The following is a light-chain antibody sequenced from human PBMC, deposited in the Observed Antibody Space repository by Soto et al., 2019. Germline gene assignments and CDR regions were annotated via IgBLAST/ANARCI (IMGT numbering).Light chain of an antibody. CDR2: KAS. CDR3: QQYNSYSRT. CDR1: RSISSW. J-gene: IGKJ1*01. V-gene: IGKV1-5*03. Sequence: DIQMTQSPSTLSASVGDRVTITCRASRSISSWLAWYQQKPGKAPKLLIYKASSLESGVPSRVSGSGSGTEFTLTISSLQPDDFATYYCQQYNSYSRTFGQGTKVEIK.